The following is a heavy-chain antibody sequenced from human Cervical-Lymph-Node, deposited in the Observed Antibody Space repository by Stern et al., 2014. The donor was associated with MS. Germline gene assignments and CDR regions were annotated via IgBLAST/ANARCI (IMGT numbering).Heavy chain of an antibody. V-gene: IGHV3-33*01. CDR1: GFTFSSYG. CDR2: IWYDGSNK. Sequence: VQLVQSGGGVVQPGRSLRLSCAASGFTFSSYGMHWVRQAPGQGLEWVAVIWYDGSNKYYADSVKGRFTISRDNSKNTLYLQMNSLRAEDTAVYYCARDSSGWDYWGQGTLVTVSS. CDR3: ARDSSGWDY. D-gene: IGHD6-19*01. J-gene: IGHJ4*02.